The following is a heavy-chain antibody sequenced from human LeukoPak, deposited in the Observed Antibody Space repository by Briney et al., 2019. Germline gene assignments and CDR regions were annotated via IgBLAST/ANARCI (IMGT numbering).Heavy chain of an antibody. CDR1: GFTFSSYA. J-gene: IGHJ4*02. CDR3: AKDTTGYSSSSFEY. CDR2: ISGSGDNS. D-gene: IGHD2-2*03. V-gene: IGHV3-23*01. Sequence: GGSLGLSCAASGFTFSSYAMSWVRQAPGKGLEWVSDISGSGDNSYYADSVKGRFTVSRDNSKNTLYLQLNSLRADDTAVYYCAKDTTGYSSSSFEYWGQGTLVTVSS.